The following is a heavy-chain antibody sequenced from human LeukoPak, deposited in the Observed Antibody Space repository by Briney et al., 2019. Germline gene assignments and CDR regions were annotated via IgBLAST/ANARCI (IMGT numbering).Heavy chain of an antibody. J-gene: IGHJ4*02. Sequence: VGSLRLSCVASGFTFDDYGMSWVRQAPGKGLEWVSGVNWIGGTTGYAVSVKGRFTISRDSAKNSLYLQMNSLRAEDTAFYYCAREIWWRFDYWGQGRLVTVSS. CDR3: AREIWWRFDY. CDR1: GFTFDDYG. D-gene: IGHD5-12*01. CDR2: VNWIGGTT. V-gene: IGHV3-20*04.